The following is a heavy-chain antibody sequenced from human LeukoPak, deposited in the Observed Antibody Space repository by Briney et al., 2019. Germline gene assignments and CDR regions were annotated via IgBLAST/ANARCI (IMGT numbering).Heavy chain of an antibody. CDR3: ARHWRWSSEPDNYYYGMDV. Sequence: PSETLSLTCTVSGGSISSYYWSWIRQPPGKGLEWIGYIYYSGSTNYNPSLKSRVTISVDTFKNQFSLKLSSVTAADTAVYYCARHWRWSSEPDNYYYGMDVWGQGTTVTVSS. CDR2: IYYSGST. J-gene: IGHJ6*02. D-gene: IGHD6-25*01. V-gene: IGHV4-59*08. CDR1: GGSISSYY.